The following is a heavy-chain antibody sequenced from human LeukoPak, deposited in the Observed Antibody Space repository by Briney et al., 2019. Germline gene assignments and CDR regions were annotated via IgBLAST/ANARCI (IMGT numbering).Heavy chain of an antibody. V-gene: IGHV1-8*01. Sequence: ASVKVSCKASGYTFSSYDINWVRQATGQGLEWMGWMNPNSGNTGYAQKFQGRINMTRNTSISTAYMELSSLRSDDTAVYYLARALRYFDWLFYGYWGQGTLVTVSS. D-gene: IGHD3-9*01. CDR2: MNPNSGNT. J-gene: IGHJ4*02. CDR1: GYTFSSYD. CDR3: ARALRYFDWLFYGY.